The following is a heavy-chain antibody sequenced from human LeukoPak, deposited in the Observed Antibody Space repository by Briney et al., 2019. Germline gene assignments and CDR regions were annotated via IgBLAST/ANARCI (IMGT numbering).Heavy chain of an antibody. V-gene: IGHV3-30-3*01. Sequence: GGSLRLSCAASGFTFSSYPFHWVRQAPGKGLEWVAEVSYDGSSQYYRDSVKGRFTISRDNSENTLSLQMSRLRPEDTAIYYCTRETGDYEGGYHWFDPWGQGTLVTVSS. CDR2: VSYDGSSQ. CDR3: TRETGDYEGGYHWFDP. CDR1: GFTFSSYP. J-gene: IGHJ5*02. D-gene: IGHD3-16*02.